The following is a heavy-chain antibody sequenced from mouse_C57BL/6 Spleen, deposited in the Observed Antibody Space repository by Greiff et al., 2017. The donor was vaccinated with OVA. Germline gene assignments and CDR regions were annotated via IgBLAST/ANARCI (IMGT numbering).Heavy chain of an antibody. Sequence: QVQLKEPGPELVKPGASVKISCKASGYAFSSSWMNWVKQRPGQGLEWIGRIYPGDGDTNYNGKFKGKATLTADKSSSTAYMQLSSLTSEDSAVYFCAGLEAWFAYWGQGTLVTVSA. CDR2: IYPGDGDT. J-gene: IGHJ3*01. CDR1: GYAFSSSW. V-gene: IGHV1-82*01. CDR3: AGLEAWFAY.